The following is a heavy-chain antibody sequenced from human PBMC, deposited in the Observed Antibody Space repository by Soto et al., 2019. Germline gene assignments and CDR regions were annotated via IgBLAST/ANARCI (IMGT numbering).Heavy chain of an antibody. CDR3: ARESFSASPNFFDY. CDR1: GFAFSNYE. D-gene: IGHD1-26*01. CDR2: ISLSGSTI. V-gene: IGHV3-48*03. Sequence: GSLRLSCAASGFAFSNYEMNWVRQAPGKGLEWVSYISLSGSTIYYADSVKGRFTISRDDAKDSLYLEMDSLRADDTAVYYCARESFSASPNFFDYWGQGTLVTVSS. J-gene: IGHJ4*02.